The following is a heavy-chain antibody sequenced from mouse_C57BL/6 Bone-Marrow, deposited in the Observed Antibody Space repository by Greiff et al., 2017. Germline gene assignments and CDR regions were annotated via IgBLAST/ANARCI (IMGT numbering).Heavy chain of an antibody. CDR2: IHPNSGST. V-gene: IGHV1-64*01. J-gene: IGHJ4*01. Sequence: QVQLKQPGAELVKPGASVTLSCKASGYTFTSYWMHWVKQRPGQGLEWIGMIHPNSGSTNYNEKFKSKATLTVDKSSSTAYMQLSSLTSEDSAVYYCAPYYYGSSHYYAMDYWGQGTSVTVSS. CDR3: APYYYGSSHYYAMDY. D-gene: IGHD1-1*01. CDR1: GYTFTSYW.